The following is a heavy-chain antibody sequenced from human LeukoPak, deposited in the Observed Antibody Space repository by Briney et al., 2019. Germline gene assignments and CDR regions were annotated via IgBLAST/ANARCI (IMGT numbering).Heavy chain of an antibody. J-gene: IGHJ6*02. D-gene: IGHD2-15*01. CDR3: ARDGYCSGGSCYRPYGLDV. Sequence: GGSLRLSCAASGFTVSSYYMSWVRQAPGKGLEWVSVIYSGCSTYYTDSVKGRFTISRDNSKNTLYLQMNSLRAEDTAVYYRARDGYCSGGSCYRPYGLDVWGQGTTVAVSS. CDR2: IYSGCST. CDR1: GFTVSSYY. V-gene: IGHV3-53*01.